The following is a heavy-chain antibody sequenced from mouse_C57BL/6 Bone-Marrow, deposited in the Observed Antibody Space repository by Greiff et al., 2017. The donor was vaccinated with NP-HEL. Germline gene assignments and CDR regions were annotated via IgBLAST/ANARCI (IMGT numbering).Heavy chain of an antibody. CDR3: ARNGYPHFDY. V-gene: IGHV1-72*01. CDR2: IDPHSGGT. J-gene: IGHJ2*01. Sequence: QVQLKQPGAELVKPGASVKLSCKASGYTFTSYWMHWVKQRPGRGLAWIGRIDPHSGGTKYNEKFKSKATLTVDKPSSTAYMQLSSLTSEDSAVYYCARNGYPHFDYWGQGTTLTVSS. CDR1: GYTFTSYW. D-gene: IGHD1-2*01.